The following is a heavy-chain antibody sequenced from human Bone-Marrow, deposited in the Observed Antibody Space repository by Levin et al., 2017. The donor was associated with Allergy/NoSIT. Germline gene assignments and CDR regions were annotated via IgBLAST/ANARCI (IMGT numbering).Heavy chain of an antibody. CDR2: IDWDDDK. CDR3: AREDGYSSDAFDI. J-gene: IGHJ3*02. D-gene: IGHD5-24*01. Sequence: QTLSLTCTCSGFSLSTSGMRVSWIRQPPGKALEWLARIDWDDDKFYSTSLRTRLTISKDTSKNQVVLTMTNMDPVDTATYYCAREDGYSSDAFDIWGQGTMVTVSS. V-gene: IGHV2-70D*14. CDR1: GFSLSTSGMR.